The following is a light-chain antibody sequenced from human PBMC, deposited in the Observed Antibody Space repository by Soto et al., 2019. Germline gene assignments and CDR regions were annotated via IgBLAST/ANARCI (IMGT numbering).Light chain of an antibody. CDR2: SNN. Sequence: QAVVTQPPSASGALGQRVTISCSGSSSNIGSNTVNWYQQFPGTAPRVLMYSNNQRPSGVPDRFSGSKSGTSVFLAISGLQSDDEADYYCAAWDDSLDGPVFGGGTKLTVL. CDR3: AAWDDSLDGPV. V-gene: IGLV1-44*01. CDR1: SSNIGSNT. J-gene: IGLJ3*02.